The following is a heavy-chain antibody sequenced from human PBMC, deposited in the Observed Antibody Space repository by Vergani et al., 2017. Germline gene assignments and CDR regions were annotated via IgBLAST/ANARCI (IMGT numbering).Heavy chain of an antibody. CDR1: GFTFSSYA. D-gene: IGHD1-26*01. V-gene: IGHV3-23*01. J-gene: IGHJ3*02. CDR3: AKDASIVGATSGLPDAFDI. CDR2: ISGSGGST. Sequence: EVQLLESGGGLVQPGGSLRLSCAASGFTFSSYAMSWVRQAPGKGLEWVSAISGSGGSTDYADSVKGRFTISRDNSKNTLYRQMNSLRAEDTAVYYCAKDASIVGATSGLPDAFDIWGQGTMVTVSS.